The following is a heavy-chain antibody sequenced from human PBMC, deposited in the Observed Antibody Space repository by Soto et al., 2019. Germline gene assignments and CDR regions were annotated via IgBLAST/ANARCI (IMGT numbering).Heavy chain of an antibody. CDR3: AKDWQQLVLYPLLACFDY. CDR2: ISYDGSNK. J-gene: IGHJ4*02. V-gene: IGHV3-30*18. Sequence: QVQLVESGGGVVQPGRSLRLSCAASGFTFSSYGMHWVRQAPGKGLEWVAVISYDGSNKYYADSVKGRFTISRDNSKNTLYLQMNSLRAEDTAVYYCAKDWQQLVLYPLLACFDYWGQGTLVTVSS. CDR1: GFTFSSYG. D-gene: IGHD6-13*01.